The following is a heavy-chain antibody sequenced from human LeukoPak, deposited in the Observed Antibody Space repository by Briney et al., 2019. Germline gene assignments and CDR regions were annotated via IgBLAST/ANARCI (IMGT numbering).Heavy chain of an antibody. CDR2: IKQDGSEK. Sequence: QPGGSLRLSCAASGFTFSSYWMSWVRQAPGKGLEWVANIKQDGSEKYYVDSVKGRFTISRDNAKNSLYLEMNGLRAEDTAVYYCVRDTFGPSDSWGQGTLVSVSS. D-gene: IGHD3-16*01. J-gene: IGHJ4*02. V-gene: IGHV3-7*01. CDR3: VRDTFGPSDS. CDR1: GFTFSSYW.